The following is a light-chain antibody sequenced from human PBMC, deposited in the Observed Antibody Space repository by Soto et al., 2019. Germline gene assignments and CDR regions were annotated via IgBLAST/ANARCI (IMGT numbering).Light chain of an antibody. V-gene: IGKV1-39*01. CDR2: VAS. J-gene: IGKJ2*01. Sequence: DIQMTQSLSSLSASVGDRVTITCRASQSISNYLNWYQQKQGKAPKLLIYVASTLQSGVPSRFSGSGSGTDFTLSITSLHPEDFATYYCQQSFSPPYTFGQGTKLEIK. CDR1: QSISNY. CDR3: QQSFSPPYT.